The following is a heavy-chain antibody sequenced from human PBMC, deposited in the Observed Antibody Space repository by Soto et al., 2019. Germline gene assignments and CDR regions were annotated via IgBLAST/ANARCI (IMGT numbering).Heavy chain of an antibody. V-gene: IGHV1-2*02. CDR3: AKVDVSTAGSFDY. D-gene: IGHD6-13*01. J-gene: IGHJ4*02. CDR2: MNPNNGDS. CDR1: GYTFTGYY. Sequence: ASVKVSCKASGYTFTGYYIHWVRQAPGQGLEWMGWMNPNNGDSKYAQKFQGRVSMTRDMSITTAYLTLTSLRSDDTAIFYCAKVDVSTAGSFDYWGQGALVTVSS.